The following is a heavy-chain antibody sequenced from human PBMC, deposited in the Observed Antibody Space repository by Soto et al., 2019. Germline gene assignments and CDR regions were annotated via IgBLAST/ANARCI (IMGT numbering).Heavy chain of an antibody. CDR1: GGSISSCY. J-gene: IGHJ4*02. CDR2: IYTSGST. V-gene: IGHV4-4*07. D-gene: IGHD6-13*01. CDR3: ARYSSSWYPLHRTELKVLDY. Sequence: SETLSLTCTVSGGSISSCYWSWIRQPAGKGLEWIGRIYTSGSTNDNPSLKSRVTMSVDTSKNQFSLKLSSVTAADTAVYYCARYSSSWYPLHRTELKVLDYWGPGTLVTVSS.